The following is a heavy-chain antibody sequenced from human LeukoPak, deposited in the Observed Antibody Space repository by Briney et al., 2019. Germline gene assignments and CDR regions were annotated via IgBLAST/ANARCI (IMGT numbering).Heavy chain of an antibody. CDR3: ARGGYRLLWY. CDR2: IKQDGSEK. Sequence: GGSLRLSCAASGFTFSTYWMSWVRQAPGTGLEWVASIKQDGSEKSYVDSVKRRFTISRDNAKNSLYLQMNSLRAEDTAVYYCARGGYRLLWYWGQGTLVTVSS. J-gene: IGHJ4*02. CDR1: GFTFSTYW. D-gene: IGHD2-2*01. V-gene: IGHV3-7*04.